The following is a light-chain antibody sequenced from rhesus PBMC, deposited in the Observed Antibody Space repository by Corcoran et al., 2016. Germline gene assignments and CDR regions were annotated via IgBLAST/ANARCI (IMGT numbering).Light chain of an antibody. J-gene: IGKJ4*01. V-gene: IGKV1-32*01. CDR2: FAN. CDR1: QGISSY. Sequence: DIQMTQSPSSLSAFVGDRVTITCRASQGISSYLNWYKQKPGRTPNLLIYFANRGESGGPSRFSGGGSGTEFTLTVSSLRPEDFATYYCQQYNSLPLTFGGGTKVEVK. CDR3: QQYNSLPLT.